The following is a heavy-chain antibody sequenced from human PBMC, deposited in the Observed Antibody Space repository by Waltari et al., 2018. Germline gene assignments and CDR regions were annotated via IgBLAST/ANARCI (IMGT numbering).Heavy chain of an antibody. Sequence: QVQLQESGPGLVKPSETLSLTCTVSGGSISSYYWSWIRQPPGKGLEWSGYIYYSGSTNYNPSLKSRVTISVDTSKNQFSLKLSSVTAADTAVYYCARAYDSSGYEGAFDIWGQGTMVTVSS. CDR1: GGSISSYY. CDR2: IYYSGST. D-gene: IGHD3-22*01. J-gene: IGHJ3*02. V-gene: IGHV4-59*01. CDR3: ARAYDSSGYEGAFDI.